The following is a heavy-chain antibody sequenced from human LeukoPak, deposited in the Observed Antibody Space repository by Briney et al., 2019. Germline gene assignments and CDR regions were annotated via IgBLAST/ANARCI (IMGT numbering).Heavy chain of an antibody. CDR1: GGSISSYY. V-gene: IGHV4-59*01. D-gene: IGHD5-18*01. J-gene: IGHJ4*02. CDR3: ARGIQLWSYYFDY. Sequence: SETLSLTCTVSGGSISSYYWSWIRQPPGKGLEWIGYIYYSGSTNYNPSLKSRVTISVDTSKNQFSLKLSSVTAADTAVYYCARGIQLWSYYFDYWGQGTLVTVSS. CDR2: IYYSGST.